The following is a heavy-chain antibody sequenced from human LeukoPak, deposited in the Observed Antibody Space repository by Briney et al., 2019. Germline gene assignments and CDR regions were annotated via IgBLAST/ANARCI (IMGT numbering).Heavy chain of an antibody. CDR2: VHYSGSA. Sequence: PSETLSLTCTVSGDSINSSSYYWVWIRQPPGKGLEWIGSVHYSGSAYYNPSLKSRVTISVDTSKNQFSLKLTSVTAADTAVYYCARDLATVATPYFDYWGQGTLVTVSS. CDR1: GDSINSSSYY. CDR3: ARDLATVATPYFDY. J-gene: IGHJ4*02. V-gene: IGHV4-39*07. D-gene: IGHD4-23*01.